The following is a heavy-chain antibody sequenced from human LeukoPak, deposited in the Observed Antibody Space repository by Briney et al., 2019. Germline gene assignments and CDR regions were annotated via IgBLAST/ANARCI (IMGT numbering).Heavy chain of an antibody. CDR2: IYYSGST. Sequence: SQTLSPTCTVSGGSISSGGYYWSWIRQHPGKGLEWIGYIYYSGSTYYNPSLKSRVTISVDTSKNQFSLKLSSVTAADTAVYYCARLRIAAFNFDYWGQGTLVTVSS. D-gene: IGHD6-6*01. CDR1: GGSISSGGYY. CDR3: ARLRIAAFNFDY. V-gene: IGHV4-31*03. J-gene: IGHJ4*02.